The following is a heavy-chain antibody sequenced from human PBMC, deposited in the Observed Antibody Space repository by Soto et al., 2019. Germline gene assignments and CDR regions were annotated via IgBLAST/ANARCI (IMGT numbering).Heavy chain of an antibody. CDR1: GYTFFTYD. Sequence: QVHLVQSGVEVKTPGASVKVSCQASGYTFFTYDISWVRQATGQGLEWMGWIITYSGDTKYAQKFQGRVTMTTDTSTTTAYLELRSLRSDDTAVYYCARHHGPTTSENWFDPWGQGTLVTVSS. CDR2: IITYSGDT. J-gene: IGHJ5*02. CDR3: ARHHGPTTSENWFDP. V-gene: IGHV1-18*01. D-gene: IGHD5-12*01.